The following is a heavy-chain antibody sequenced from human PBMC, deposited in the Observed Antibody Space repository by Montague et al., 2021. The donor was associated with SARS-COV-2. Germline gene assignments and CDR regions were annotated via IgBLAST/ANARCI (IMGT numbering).Heavy chain of an antibody. CDR2: TYYRSKWYS. CDR3: VRYSGWFYFDF. J-gene: IGHJ4*02. D-gene: IGHD6-19*01. CDR1: GDSDSSKRLA. Sequence: CAISGDSDSSKRLAWSWVRQSSSRDLEGQGGTYYRSKWYSDYAPSVRGRLTVNPDASKNEFSLDLNYVTPEDTAVYYCVRYSGWFYFDFWGQGTLVTVSS. V-gene: IGHV6-1*01.